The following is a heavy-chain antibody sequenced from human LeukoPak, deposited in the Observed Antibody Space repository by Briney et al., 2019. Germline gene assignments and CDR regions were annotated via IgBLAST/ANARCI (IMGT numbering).Heavy chain of an antibody. CDR3: ASYVVVVAAKGAFDI. Sequence: SVKVSCKASGGTFSSYAISWVRQAPGQGLEWMGRIIPIFGTANYAQKFQGRVTITTDESTSTAYMELSSLRSEDTAVYYCASYVVVVAAKGAFDIWGQGTMVTVSS. D-gene: IGHD2-15*01. V-gene: IGHV1-69*05. CDR2: IIPIFGTA. CDR1: GGTFSSYA. J-gene: IGHJ3*02.